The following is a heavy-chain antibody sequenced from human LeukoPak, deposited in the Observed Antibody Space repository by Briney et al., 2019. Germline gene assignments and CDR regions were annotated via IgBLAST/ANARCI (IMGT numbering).Heavy chain of an antibody. D-gene: IGHD6-13*01. CDR3: ARGRSSSSWSDY. V-gene: IGHV3-74*01. J-gene: IGHJ4*02. CDR1: GFIFSSYW. CDR2: IHSDGSGT. Sequence: GGSLRLSCAASGFIFSSYWMHWVRQAPGKGLVWVSRIHSDGSGTTYADSVKGRFTISRDKAKNTLYLQMTGLRDEDAAVYYCARGRSSSSWSDYWGQGTLVTVSS.